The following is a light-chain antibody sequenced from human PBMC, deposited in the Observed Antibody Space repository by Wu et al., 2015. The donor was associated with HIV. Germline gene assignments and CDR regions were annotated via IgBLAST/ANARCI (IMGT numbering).Light chain of an antibody. CDR2: DAS. V-gene: IGKV3-11*01. CDR3: QQRTNWPFT. Sequence: EIVLTQFPTTLSLSPGERAALSCRASHSVSNYLAWYQQKPGQAPRLLIYDASNRATDIPARFSGSGSGTDFTLTISSLEPEDFAVYYCQQRTNWPFTFGQGTNLEIK. CDR1: HSVSNY. J-gene: IGKJ2*01.